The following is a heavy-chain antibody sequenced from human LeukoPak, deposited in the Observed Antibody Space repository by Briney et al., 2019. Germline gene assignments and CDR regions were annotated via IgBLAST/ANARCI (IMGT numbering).Heavy chain of an antibody. CDR2: MNPTSGNT. V-gene: IGHV1-8*01. D-gene: IGHD4-23*01. CDR1: RYTFTNYD. J-gene: IGHJ5*02. CDR3: ARDYGGNSGWFDP. Sequence: ASVKVSCKASRYTFTNYDLNWVRQAPGQGLEWMGWMNPTSGNTGYAQKFQGRVTMTRDTSISTAYMELTSLRYEDTAVYYCARDYGGNSGWFDPWGQGTLVTVPS.